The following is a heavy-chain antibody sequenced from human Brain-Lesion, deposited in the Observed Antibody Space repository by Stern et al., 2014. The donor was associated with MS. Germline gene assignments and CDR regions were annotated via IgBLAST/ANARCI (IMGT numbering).Heavy chain of an antibody. V-gene: IGHV3-7*01. Sequence: EVQLEESGGGLVQPGGSLTISCTAAGFTFGNYWMTWVRQAPGKGLEWVANIKEDGTEKNYVDSVKGRFTISRDNARNSLYPQMNSLRVEDTALYYCARVYKTIYGIVTQRGSGMDVWGQGTTVIVSS. J-gene: IGHJ6*02. CDR1: GFTFGNYW. CDR3: ARVYKTIYGIVTQRGSGMDV. D-gene: IGHD3-3*01. CDR2: IKEDGTEK.